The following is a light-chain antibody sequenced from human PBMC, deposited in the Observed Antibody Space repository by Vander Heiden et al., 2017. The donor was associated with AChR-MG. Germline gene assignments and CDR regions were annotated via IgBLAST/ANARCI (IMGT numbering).Light chain of an antibody. J-gene: IGKJ1*01. CDR3: QQYNTYSVWT. V-gene: IGKV1-5*03. Sequence: DFQMPQSPSTLSASVGDRVTITCRASQSISSWLAWYQQKPGKAPKLLIYKASNLETGVPSRFRGSGSGTEFTLTISSLQPDDFATYYCQQYNTYSVWTFGQGTKVDI. CDR2: KAS. CDR1: QSISSW.